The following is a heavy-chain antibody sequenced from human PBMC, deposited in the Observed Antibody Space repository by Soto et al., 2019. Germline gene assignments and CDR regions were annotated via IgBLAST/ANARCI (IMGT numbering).Heavy chain of an antibody. Sequence: EVQLLESGGGLVQPGGSLRLSCAASGFTFSSYAMSWVRQAPGKGLEWVSAISGSGGSTYYADSVNGRFTISRDNSKNTLYLQMNSLRAEDTAVYYCAKDTYYDSSGGDAFDIWGQGTMVTVSS. D-gene: IGHD3-22*01. CDR1: GFTFSSYA. J-gene: IGHJ3*02. V-gene: IGHV3-23*01. CDR3: AKDTYYDSSGGDAFDI. CDR2: ISGSGGST.